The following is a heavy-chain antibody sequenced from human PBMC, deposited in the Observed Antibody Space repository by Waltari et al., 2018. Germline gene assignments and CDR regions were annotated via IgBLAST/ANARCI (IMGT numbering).Heavy chain of an antibody. J-gene: IGHJ4*02. D-gene: IGHD6-13*01. CDR1: GGSFSGYY. CDR2: INHSGST. CDR3: ARAGRRAAAGRDYFDY. V-gene: IGHV4-34*01. Sequence: QWGAGLLQPSETLSLTCAVYGGSFSGYYWSWIRQPPGKGLEWIGEINHSGSTNYNPSLKSRVTISVDTSKNQFSLKLSSVTAADTAVYYCARAGRRAAAGRDYFDYWGQGTLVTVSS.